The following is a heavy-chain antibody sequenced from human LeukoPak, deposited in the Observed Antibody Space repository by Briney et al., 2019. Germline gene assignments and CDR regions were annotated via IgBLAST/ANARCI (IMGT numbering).Heavy chain of an antibody. CDR3: AKSLPRLYTEFDY. D-gene: IGHD3-16*01. Sequence: GGSLRLSCAASGFIFSSYAMSWVRQAPGKGLEWVSAISGSGGSTYYADSVKSRFTISRDNSKNTLYLQMNSLRAEDTAVYYCAKSLPRLYTEFDYWGQGTLVTVSS. CDR1: GFIFSSYA. V-gene: IGHV3-23*01. CDR2: ISGSGGST. J-gene: IGHJ4*02.